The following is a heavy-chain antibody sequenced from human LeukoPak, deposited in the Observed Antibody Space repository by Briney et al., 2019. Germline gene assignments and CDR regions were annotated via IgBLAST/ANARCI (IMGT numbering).Heavy chain of an antibody. Sequence: GGSLRLSCAASGFTFSSYDMHWVRQATGKGLEWVSAIGTAGDTYYPGSVKGRFTISRENAKNSLYLQMNSLRAGDTAVYYCARGGRCSGGSCYATLGGYYGMDVWGQGTTVTVSS. J-gene: IGHJ6*02. CDR2: IGTAGDT. CDR1: GFTFSSYD. CDR3: ARGGRCSGGSCYATLGGYYGMDV. V-gene: IGHV3-13*01. D-gene: IGHD2-15*01.